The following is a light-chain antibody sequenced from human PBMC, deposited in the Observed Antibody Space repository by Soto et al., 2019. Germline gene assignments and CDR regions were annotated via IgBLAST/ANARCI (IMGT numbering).Light chain of an antibody. CDR2: GAS. CDR3: QHYDSLPIT. J-gene: IGKJ5*01. V-gene: IGKV3-20*01. CDR1: QSVSSSY. Sequence: EVVLAQSPGSVSLSPGERAGLSCRASQSVSSSYLAWYQQKPGQPPRLLIYGASSRATGIPDRFSGSGSGTDFTLTISRLEPEDFAVFYCQHYDSLPITFGQGTRLE.